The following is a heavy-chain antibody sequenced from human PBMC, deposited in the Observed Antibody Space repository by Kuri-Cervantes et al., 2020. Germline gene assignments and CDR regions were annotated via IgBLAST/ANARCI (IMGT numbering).Heavy chain of an antibody. Sequence: GGSLRLSCAASGFTFSSYGMHWVRQAPGKGLEWVAFIRYDGSNKYYADSVKGRFTISRDNSKNTLYLQMNSLRAEDTAVYYCAKAYSSYCSSTSCNWFDPWGQGTLVTVSS. J-gene: IGHJ5*02. CDR2: IRYDGSNK. D-gene: IGHD2-2*01. CDR1: GFTFSSYG. CDR3: AKAYSSYCSSTSCNWFDP. V-gene: IGHV3-30*02.